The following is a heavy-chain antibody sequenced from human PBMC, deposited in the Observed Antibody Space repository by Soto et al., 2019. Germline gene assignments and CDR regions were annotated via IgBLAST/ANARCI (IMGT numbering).Heavy chain of an antibody. Sequence: SETLSLTWAVAGGAISSDNGWSWVRQPPGKGLEWIGQIYHSGSTIYNPSLKSRVTISVDKSKNQFSLKVNSVTAADTAVYYCARGVLIAAAGGFDYWGQGTLVTVSS. CDR2: IYHSGST. CDR1: GGAISSDNG. J-gene: IGHJ4*02. CDR3: ARGVLIAAAGGFDY. D-gene: IGHD6-13*01. V-gene: IGHV4-4*02.